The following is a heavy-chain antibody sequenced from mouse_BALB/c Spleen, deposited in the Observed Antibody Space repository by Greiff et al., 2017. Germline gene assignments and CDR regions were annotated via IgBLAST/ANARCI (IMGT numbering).Heavy chain of an antibody. CDR1: GYSFTSYW. V-gene: IGHV1S127*01. Sequence: QVHVKQSGPQLVRPGASVKISCKASGYSFTSYWMHWVKQRPGQGLEWIGMIDPSDSETRLNQKFKDKATLTVDKSSSTAYMQLSSPTSEDSAVYYCARRYYGSAPLDYWGQGTTLTVSS. CDR2: IDPSDSET. CDR3: ARRYYGSAPLDY. D-gene: IGHD1-1*01. J-gene: IGHJ2*01.